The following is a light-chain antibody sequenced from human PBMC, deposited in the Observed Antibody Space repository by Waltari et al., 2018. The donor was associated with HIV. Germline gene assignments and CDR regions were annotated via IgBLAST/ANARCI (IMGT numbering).Light chain of an antibody. CDR3: QQYYSNLPT. J-gene: IGKJ3*01. CDR2: WAS. CDR1: QSILDSSNNNNY. Sequence: DIVMTQSPDSLAVSLGERATINCKYNQSILDSSNNNNYLAWFQQKPGQPPKLLIYWASPRESGVPDRFSGSGSGADFTLTISGLQAEDVAVYYCQQYYSNLPTFGPGTKVDIK. V-gene: IGKV4-1*01.